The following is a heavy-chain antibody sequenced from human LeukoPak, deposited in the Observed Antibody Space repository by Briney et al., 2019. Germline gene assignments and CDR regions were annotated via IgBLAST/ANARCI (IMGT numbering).Heavy chain of an antibody. D-gene: IGHD2-2*02. CDR2: FHYSGST. CDR3: ARAYCSSTSCYTEGWFDP. V-gene: IGHV4-38-2*02. Sequence: SETLSLTCTVSGYSIISGYSWEWIWQPPGKGLEWIGSFHYSGSTYYNPSLMSRVTISGDTSKNQFSLRLSSVTAADTAVYYCARAYCSSTSCYTEGWFDPWGQGTLVTVSS. J-gene: IGHJ5*02. CDR1: GYSIISGYS.